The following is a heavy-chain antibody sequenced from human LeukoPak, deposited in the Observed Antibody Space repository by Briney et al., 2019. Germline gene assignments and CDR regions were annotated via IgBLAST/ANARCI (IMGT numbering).Heavy chain of an antibody. J-gene: IGHJ5*02. V-gene: IGHV4-34*01. CDR3: ARRGMITFGEVISRRRWFDP. D-gene: IGHD3-16*02. Sequence: SETLSLTCAVYGGSFSGYYWSWIRQPPGKGLEWIGEINHSRNTNYNPSLKSRVTISIDTPKDQFSLKLSFVTAADTAVYYCARRGMITFGEVISRRRWFDPWGQGTLVTVSS. CDR1: GGSFSGYY. CDR2: INHSRNT.